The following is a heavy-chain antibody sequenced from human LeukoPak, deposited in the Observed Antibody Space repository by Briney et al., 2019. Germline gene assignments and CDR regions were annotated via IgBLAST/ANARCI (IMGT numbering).Heavy chain of an antibody. CDR2: INHSGST. CDR3: GREQLPLGMDV. V-gene: IGHV4-34*01. Sequence: SETLSLTCTVSGGFINNFYWSWILQPPAKGRVGSVEINHSGSTNYNPSPNSRVTISVVTSKSQYFLKQISVTAADAAVYYCGREQLPLGMDVWGQGTTVTVSS. CDR1: GGFINNFY. J-gene: IGHJ6*02. D-gene: IGHD5-18*01.